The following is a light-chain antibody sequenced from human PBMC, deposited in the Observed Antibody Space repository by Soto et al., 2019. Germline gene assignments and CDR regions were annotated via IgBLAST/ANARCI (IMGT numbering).Light chain of an antibody. CDR2: DVS. V-gene: IGKV1-5*01. CDR1: QSFSRW. J-gene: IGKJ1*01. CDR3: QQYSSLWA. Sequence: DIQVTQSPSTLSASVGDRVTITCRASQSFSRWLAWYQQKPGKPPKLLIYDVSRLESGVPSRFSGSDSGTEFTLTISRLQPEDVATYYCQQYSSLWAFGQGTKVEIK.